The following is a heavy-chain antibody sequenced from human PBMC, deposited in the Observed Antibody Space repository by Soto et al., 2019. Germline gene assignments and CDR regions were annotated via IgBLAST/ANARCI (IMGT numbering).Heavy chain of an antibody. J-gene: IGHJ4*02. Sequence: EVQLVESGGGLVKPGGSLRLSCAASGFTFSNAWMSWVRQAPGKGLEWVGRIKSKTDGGTTDYAAPVKGRFTISRDDSKNSLYLQMNRLKTEDTAVYYCTPTYYYDSSGYYRDFDYWGQGTLVTVSS. D-gene: IGHD3-22*01. V-gene: IGHV3-15*01. CDR3: TPTYYYDSSGYYRDFDY. CDR2: IKSKTDGGTT. CDR1: GFTFSNAW.